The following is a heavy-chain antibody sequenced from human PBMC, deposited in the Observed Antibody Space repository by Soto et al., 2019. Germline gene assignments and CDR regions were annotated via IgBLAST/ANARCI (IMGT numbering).Heavy chain of an antibody. D-gene: IGHD3-22*01. CDR1: GGTFSSYA. V-gene: IGHV1-69*01. CDR3: ARGVGYYDSSGYYYYYYGMDV. CDR2: IIPIFGTA. Sequence: QVQLVQSGAEVKKPGSSVKVSCKASGGTFSSYAISWVRQAPGQGLEWMGGIIPIFGTANYAQKFQGRVTITADESTSTAYMELSSLGSEDTAVYYCARGVGYYDSSGYYYYYYGMDVWGQGTTVTLS. J-gene: IGHJ6*02.